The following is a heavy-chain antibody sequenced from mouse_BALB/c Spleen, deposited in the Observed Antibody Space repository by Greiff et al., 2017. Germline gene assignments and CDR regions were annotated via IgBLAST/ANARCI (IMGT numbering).Heavy chain of an antibody. CDR2: IYPYNGGT. Sequence: VQLQQSGPELVKPGASVKISCKASGYTFTDYNMHWVKQSHGKSLEWIGYIYPYNGGTGYNQKFKSKATLTVDNSSSTAYMELRSLTSEDSAVYYCASPYYGYSWFAYWGQGTLVTVSA. CDR3: ASPYYGYSWFAY. D-gene: IGHD1-2*01. CDR1: GYTFTDYN. J-gene: IGHJ3*01. V-gene: IGHV1S29*02.